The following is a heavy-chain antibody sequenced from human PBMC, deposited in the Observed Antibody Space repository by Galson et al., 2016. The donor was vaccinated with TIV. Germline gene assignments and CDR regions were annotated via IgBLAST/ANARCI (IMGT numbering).Heavy chain of an antibody. Sequence: SLRLSCAASGFSVSCKHMIWVRQTPGKGLEWVSLIYSNDNTYYADSVKGRFTISRDNSKDTLYLQMNSLTAEDTAIYYCAREGRGAAYPNNFDYWGQGTLVTVSS. V-gene: IGHV3-53*01. CDR2: IYSNDNT. J-gene: IGHJ4*02. CDR1: GFSVSCKH. D-gene: IGHD1-26*01. CDR3: AREGRGAAYPNNFDY.